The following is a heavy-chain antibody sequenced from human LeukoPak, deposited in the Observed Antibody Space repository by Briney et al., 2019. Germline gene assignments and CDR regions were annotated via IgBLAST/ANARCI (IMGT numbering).Heavy chain of an antibody. D-gene: IGHD6-19*01. J-gene: IGHJ6*03. CDR3: ARTYSSGRDYYYYMDV. V-gene: IGHV1-8*03. Sequence: GASVKVSCKASGYTFTSYDINGVRQATGQGLEWMGWMNPNSGNTGCAQKFQGRVTITRNTSISTAYVELSSLSSEDTAVYYCARTYSSGRDYYYYMDVWGKGTTVTVSS. CDR1: GYTFTSYD. CDR2: MNPNSGNT.